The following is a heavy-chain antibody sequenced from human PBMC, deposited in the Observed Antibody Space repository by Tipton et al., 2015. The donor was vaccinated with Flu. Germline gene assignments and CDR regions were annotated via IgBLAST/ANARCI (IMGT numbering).Heavy chain of an antibody. J-gene: IGHJ4*02. D-gene: IGHD1-26*01. CDR2: FYYGGNT. CDR1: GYSISGSFYY. V-gene: IGHV4-39*01. Sequence: LRLSCSVSGYSISGSFYYWGWIRQPPGKGLEWIGSFYYGGNTYYNASLKSRVAISVHTSKDQFSLKLTSVTAADTAVYYCARLGGSYSPFDIWGQGILVNVSS. CDR3: ARLGGSYSPFDI.